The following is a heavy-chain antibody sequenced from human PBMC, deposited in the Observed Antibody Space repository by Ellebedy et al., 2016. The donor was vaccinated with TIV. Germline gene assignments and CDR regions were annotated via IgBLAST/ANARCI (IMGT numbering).Heavy chain of an antibody. Sequence: GESLKISXAASGFTFSSYAMHWVRQAPGKGLEWVAVISYDGSNKYYADSVKGRFTISRDNSKNTLYLQMNSLRAEDTAVYYCARPTVSYYYYYGMDVWGQGTTVTVSS. V-gene: IGHV3-30-3*01. J-gene: IGHJ6*02. D-gene: IGHD4-17*01. CDR1: GFTFSSYA. CDR3: ARPTVSYYYYYGMDV. CDR2: ISYDGSNK.